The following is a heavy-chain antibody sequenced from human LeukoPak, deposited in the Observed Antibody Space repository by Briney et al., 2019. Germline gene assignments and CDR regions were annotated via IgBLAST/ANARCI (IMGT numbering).Heavy chain of an antibody. D-gene: IGHD3-10*01. V-gene: IGHV4-59*08. CDR2: IYYSGST. CDR1: GGSISSYY. CDR3: ARGEILYYGSGSPFDY. J-gene: IGHJ4*02. Sequence: SETLSLTCTVSGGSISSYYWSWIRQPPGKGLEWIGYIYYSGSTNYNPSLKSRVTISVDTSKNQFSLKLSSMTAADTAVYYCARGEILYYGSGSPFDYWGQGTLVTVSS.